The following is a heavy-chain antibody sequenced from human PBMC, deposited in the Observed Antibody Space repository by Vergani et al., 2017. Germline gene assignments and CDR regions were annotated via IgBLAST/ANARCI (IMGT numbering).Heavy chain of an antibody. J-gene: IGHJ3*01. Sequence: QVQLQQWGAGLLKPSQTLSLTCTVSGGSFSTGGQSWTWLRQSAGKGLDWIGRIYTSGATNYNPSLRSRAIMSVDASKKQLSLKLTSVTAADTAVYYCARDGGEYDKDALDVWGQGTKVTVTS. CDR2: IYTSGAT. CDR3: ARDGGEYDKDALDV. V-gene: IGHV4-61*02. CDR1: GGSFSTGGQS. D-gene: IGHD2-21*01.